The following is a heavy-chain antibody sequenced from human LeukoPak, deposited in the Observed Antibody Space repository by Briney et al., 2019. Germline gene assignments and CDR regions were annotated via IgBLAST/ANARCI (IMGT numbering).Heavy chain of an antibody. CDR3: ARGLSYYDSCGLTPLLIY. D-gene: IGHD3-22*01. V-gene: IGHV1-46*01. CDR2: INPTSGST. Sequence: GASVKVSCKASGYTFTSYYMHWVRQAPGQGVEWMGIINPTSGSTSYAQQFQGRVTMTRDTSTSTVYMELSSLRSEDTAVYDCARGLSYYDSCGLTPLLIYWGQGTLVTVSS. CDR1: GYTFTSYY. J-gene: IGHJ4*02.